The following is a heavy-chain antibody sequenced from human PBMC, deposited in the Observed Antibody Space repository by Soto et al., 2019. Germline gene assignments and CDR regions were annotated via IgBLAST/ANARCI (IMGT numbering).Heavy chain of an antibody. CDR2: IIPIFGTA. J-gene: IGHJ5*02. V-gene: IGHV1-69*06. CDR3: AIRIGLRRIFGVAPLNNWFDP. CDR1: GGTFSSYA. Sequence: ASVKVSFKASGGTFSSYAISWVRQAPGQGLEWMGGIIPIFGTANYAQKFQGRVTITADKSTSTAYMELSSLRSEDTAVYYCAIRIGLRRIFGVAPLNNWFDPWGQGTLVTVSS. D-gene: IGHD3-3*01.